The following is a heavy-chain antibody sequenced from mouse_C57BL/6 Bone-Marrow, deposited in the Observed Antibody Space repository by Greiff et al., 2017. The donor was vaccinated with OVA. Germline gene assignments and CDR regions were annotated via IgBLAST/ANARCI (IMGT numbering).Heavy chain of an antibody. J-gene: IGHJ4*01. V-gene: IGHV5-9-1*02. CDR1: GFTFSSYA. CDR2: ISSGGDYI. Sequence: EVQGVESGEGLVKPGGSLKLSCAASGFTFSSYAMSWVRQTPEKRLEWVAYISSGGDYIYYADTVQGRFTISRDNARNTLYLQMSSLKSEDTAMYYCTREITTVVASMDYWGQGTSVTVSS. D-gene: IGHD1-1*01. CDR3: TREITTVVASMDY.